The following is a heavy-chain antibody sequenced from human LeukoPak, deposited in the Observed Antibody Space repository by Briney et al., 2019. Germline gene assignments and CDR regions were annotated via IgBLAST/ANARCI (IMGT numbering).Heavy chain of an antibody. V-gene: IGHV3-20*04. CDR3: ARALSSSSFLYYYYMDV. CDR2: INWNGGST. CDR1: GFTFDDYG. Sequence: PGGSLRLSCAASGFTFDDYGMSWVRQAPGKGLEWVSGINWNGGSTGYADSVKGRFTISRDNAKNSLYLQMNSLRAEDTALYYCARALSSSSFLYYYYMDVWGKGTTVTVSS. J-gene: IGHJ6*03. D-gene: IGHD6-6*01.